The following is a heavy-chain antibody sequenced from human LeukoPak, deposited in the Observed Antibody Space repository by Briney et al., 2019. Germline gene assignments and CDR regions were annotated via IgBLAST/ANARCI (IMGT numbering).Heavy chain of an antibody. Sequence: PSETLSLTCAVYGGSFSGYYWSWIRQPPGKGLEWIGYIYYSGSTNYNPSLKSRVTISVDTSKNQFSLKLSSVTAADTAVYYCAREGPSFWSGPDYGMDVWGQGTTVTVSS. CDR3: AREGPSFWSGPDYGMDV. D-gene: IGHD3-3*01. V-gene: IGHV4-59*01. J-gene: IGHJ6*02. CDR1: GGSFSGYY. CDR2: IYYSGST.